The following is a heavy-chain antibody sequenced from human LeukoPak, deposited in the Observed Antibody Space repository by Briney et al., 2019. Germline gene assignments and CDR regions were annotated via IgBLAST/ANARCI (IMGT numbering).Heavy chain of an antibody. D-gene: IGHD4-23*01. Sequence: ASVKVSCKASGYTFTGYYMHWVRQAPGQGLEWMGWINPNSGGTNYAQKFQGRVTITADKSTSTAYMELSSLRSEDTAVYYCARDQGNDAFDIWGQGTMVTVSS. CDR3: ARDQGNDAFDI. J-gene: IGHJ3*02. CDR1: GYTFTGYY. V-gene: IGHV1-2*02. CDR2: INPNSGGT.